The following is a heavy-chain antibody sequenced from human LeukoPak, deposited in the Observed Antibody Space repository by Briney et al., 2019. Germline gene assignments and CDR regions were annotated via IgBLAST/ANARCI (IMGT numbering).Heavy chain of an antibody. D-gene: IGHD6-19*01. J-gene: IGHJ4*02. V-gene: IGHV3-53*01. CDR3: ARGSGWLDH. CDR1: GFTVSNTF. CDR2: IYSDGTT. Sequence: GGSLRLSCAASGFTVSNTFMSWVRQAPGKGLEWVSVIYSDGTTYYADSVKGRFTISRDNSKNTLYLQMNSLRAEDTAVYYCARGSGWLDHWGQETLRTVSS.